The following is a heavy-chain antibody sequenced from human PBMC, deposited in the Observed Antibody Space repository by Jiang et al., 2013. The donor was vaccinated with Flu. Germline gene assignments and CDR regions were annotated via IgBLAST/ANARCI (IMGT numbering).Heavy chain of an antibody. CDR2: LLQWEH. CDR3: ARDLGLGGLSPQNAFDI. Sequence: PTGRGLEWDWVHLLQWEHLLQPVPSKSRVTISVDTSKNQFSLKLSSVTAADTAVYYCARDLGLGGLSPQNAFDIWGQGTMVTVSS. D-gene: IGHD3-16*02. J-gene: IGHJ3*02. V-gene: IGHV4-30-4*01.